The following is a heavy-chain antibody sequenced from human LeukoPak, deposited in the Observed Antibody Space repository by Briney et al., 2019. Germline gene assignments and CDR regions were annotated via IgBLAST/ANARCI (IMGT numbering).Heavy chain of an antibody. Sequence: GGSLRLSCAASGFTFSSYWMSWVRQAPGKGLEWVANIKQNGSEKYYVDSVKGRFTISRDNAKNSLYLQMNSLRAEDTAVYYCARVAAYCGGDCYLDYYYGMDVWGQGTTVTVSS. V-gene: IGHV3-7*01. CDR2: IKQNGSEK. D-gene: IGHD2-21*02. J-gene: IGHJ6*02. CDR3: ARVAAYCGGDCYLDYYYGMDV. CDR1: GFTFSSYW.